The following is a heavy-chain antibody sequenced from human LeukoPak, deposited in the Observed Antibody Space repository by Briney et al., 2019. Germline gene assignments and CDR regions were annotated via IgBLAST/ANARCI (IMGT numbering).Heavy chain of an antibody. J-gene: IGHJ3*02. V-gene: IGHV4-34*01. D-gene: IGHD2-2*01. Sequence: PSETLSLTCAVYGGSFSGYYWSWIRQPPGKWREWIGEINHSGSTNYNPSLKSRVTISVDTSKNQFSLKLSSVTAADTAVYYCARFIIVVVPAASDAFDIWGQGTMVTVSS. CDR2: INHSGST. CDR1: GGSFSGYY. CDR3: ARFIIVVVPAASDAFDI.